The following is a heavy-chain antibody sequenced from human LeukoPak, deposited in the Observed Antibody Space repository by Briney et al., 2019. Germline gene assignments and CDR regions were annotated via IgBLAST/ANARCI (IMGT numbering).Heavy chain of an antibody. CDR3: ARHRSSWLIDY. V-gene: IGHV3-21*04. D-gene: IGHD6-6*01. Sequence: GGSLRLSCAASGFTFSSYSMNWVRQAPGKGLEWVSSISSSSSYIYYADSVKGRFTISRDNSKNTLYLQMNSLRAEDTAVYYCARHRSSWLIDYWGQGTLVTVSS. CDR2: ISSSSSYI. J-gene: IGHJ4*02. CDR1: GFTFSSYS.